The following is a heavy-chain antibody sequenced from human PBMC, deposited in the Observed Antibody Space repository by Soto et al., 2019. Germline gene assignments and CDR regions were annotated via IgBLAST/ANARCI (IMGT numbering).Heavy chain of an antibody. V-gene: IGHV1-69*01. D-gene: IGHD3-9*01. CDR1: GGTFSSYA. CDR2: IIPIFGTA. CDR3: ARSQKFDWPAPYYFDY. Sequence: QVQLVQSGAEVKKPGSSVKVSCKASGGTFSSYAISWVRQAPGQGLEWMGGIIPIFGTANYAQKFQGRVTITADESTSTAYMELSSLRSEDTALYYCARSQKFDWPAPYYFDYWGQGTLVTVSS. J-gene: IGHJ4*02.